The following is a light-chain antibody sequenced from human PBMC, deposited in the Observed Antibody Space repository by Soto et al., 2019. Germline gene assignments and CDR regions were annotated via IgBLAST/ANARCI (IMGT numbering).Light chain of an antibody. CDR3: SSYTTSNTRQIV. CDR2: DVS. Sequence: QSVLTQPASVSGSPGQSINISRTGTSSDVGGYNYVSWYQHHPGKAPKLIIYDVSNRPSGVSNSFSGSKSGNTASLTISGLQPEDEADYYCSSYTTSNTRQIVFGTGTKVTVL. J-gene: IGLJ1*01. V-gene: IGLV2-14*03. CDR1: SSDVGGYNY.